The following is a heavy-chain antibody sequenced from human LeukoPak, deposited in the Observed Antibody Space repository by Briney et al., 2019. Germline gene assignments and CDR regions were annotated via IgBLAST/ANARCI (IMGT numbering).Heavy chain of an antibody. V-gene: IGHV4-34*01. Sequence: PSETLSLTCAVYGGSFSGYYWSWIRQPPGKGLEWIGEINHSGSTYYNPSLKSRITISVDTSKNQFSLKLSSVTAADTAVYYCARVKGSPRTYYMDVWGKGTTVTVSS. J-gene: IGHJ6*03. D-gene: IGHD6-13*01. CDR2: INHSGST. CDR3: ARVKGSPRTYYMDV. CDR1: GGSFSGYY.